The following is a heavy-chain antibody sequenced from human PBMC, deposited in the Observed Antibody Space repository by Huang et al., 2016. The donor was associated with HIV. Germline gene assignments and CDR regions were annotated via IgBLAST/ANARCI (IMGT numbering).Heavy chain of an antibody. Sequence: EVQLVQSGAEVRKPGESLKISCKGSGYSFISYWIAWVRQMPGQGREWMVIINPVDSNISYSPSFQGQVTLSVDKSIRTAYLQWSSLKASDSAMYFCARGTGDLDYDESNYYYYAMDV. CDR1: GYSFISYW. D-gene: IGHD4-17*01. V-gene: IGHV5-51*01. J-gene: IGHJ6*01. CDR2: INPVDSNI. CDR3: ARGTGDLDYDESNYYYYAMDV.